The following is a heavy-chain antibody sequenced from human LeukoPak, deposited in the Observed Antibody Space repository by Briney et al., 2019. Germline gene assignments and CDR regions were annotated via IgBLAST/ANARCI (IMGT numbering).Heavy chain of an antibody. V-gene: IGHV4-39*01. D-gene: IGHD2/OR15-2a*01. CDR1: GGSISSSTYY. J-gene: IGHJ4*02. Sequence: SETLSLTCTVSGGSISSSTYYWGWIRQSPEKGLEWIGSIDSSGGTYYKPSLKSRVTMSVDTSKNQFSLRLSSVTAADTALYYCARLRGPLLPDYWGQGTLVTVSS. CDR3: ARLRGPLLPDY. CDR2: IDSSGGT.